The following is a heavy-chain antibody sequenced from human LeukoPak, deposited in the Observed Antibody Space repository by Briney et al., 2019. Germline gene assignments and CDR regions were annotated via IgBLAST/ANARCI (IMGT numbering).Heavy chain of an antibody. CDR3: ARGYGSSWYSWNYYYYMDV. CDR1: GFTFSSYA. CDR2: ISSNGGST. Sequence: TGGSLRLSCAASGFTFSSYAMHCVRQAPGEGLEYVSAISSNGGSTYYANSVKGRFTISRDNSKNTLYLQMGSLRAEDMAVYYCARGYGSSWYSWNYYYYMDVWGKGTTVTVSS. V-gene: IGHV3-64*01. J-gene: IGHJ6*03. D-gene: IGHD6-13*01.